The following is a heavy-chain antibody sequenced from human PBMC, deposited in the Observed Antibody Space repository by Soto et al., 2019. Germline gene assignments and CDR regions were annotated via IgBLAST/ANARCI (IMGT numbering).Heavy chain of an antibody. V-gene: IGHV1-18*01. CDR3: ARVGIAVAGPPFVWFDP. CDR1: GYTFTTYG. J-gene: IGHJ5*02. D-gene: IGHD6-19*01. Sequence: ASGKVSCKASGYTFTTYGISWVRQAPGQGLEWMGWISAYNGNTNYAQKLQGRVTMTTDTSTSTAYMELRSLRSDDTAVYYCARVGIAVAGPPFVWFDPWGQGTLVTVS. CDR2: ISAYNGNT.